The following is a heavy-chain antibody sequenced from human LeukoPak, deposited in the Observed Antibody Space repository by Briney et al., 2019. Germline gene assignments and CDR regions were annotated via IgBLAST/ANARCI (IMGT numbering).Heavy chain of an antibody. D-gene: IGHD6-13*01. Sequence: GGSLRLSCAASGFTFSSYAMSWVRQAPGKRLEWVSAISGSGGSTYYADSVKGRFTISRDNSKNTLYLQMNSLRAEDTAVYYCAKDQKKQQLVPYYFDYWGQGTLVTVSS. CDR1: GFTFSSYA. V-gene: IGHV3-23*01. CDR2: ISGSGGST. CDR3: AKDQKKQQLVPYYFDY. J-gene: IGHJ4*02.